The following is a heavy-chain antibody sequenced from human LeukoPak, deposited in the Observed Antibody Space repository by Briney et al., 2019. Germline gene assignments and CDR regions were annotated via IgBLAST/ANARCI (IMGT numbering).Heavy chain of an antibody. J-gene: IGHJ4*02. D-gene: IGHD2-15*01. CDR1: GFTFSSYW. CDR2: IKQDGSEK. CDR3: AKDKPGADSDNWVLVGFY. Sequence: PGGSLRLSCAASGFTFSSYWMSWVRQAPGKGLEWVANIKQDGSEKYYVDSVKGRFTISRDNAKNSLYLQMNSLRAEDTVVYYCAKDKPGADSDNWVLVGFYWGQGTLVTVSS. V-gene: IGHV3-7*03.